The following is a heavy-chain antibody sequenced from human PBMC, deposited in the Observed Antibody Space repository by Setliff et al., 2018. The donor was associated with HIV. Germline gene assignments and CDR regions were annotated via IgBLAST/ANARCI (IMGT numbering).Heavy chain of an antibody. Sequence: ASVKVSCKASGYTFTGYYMHWVRQAPGQGLEWMGWINPNSGGTNYAQKFQGRVTMTRDTSISTAYMELSRMRSDDTAVYYCARDLDIVVVVAATEYGMDVWGQGATVTVSS. J-gene: IGHJ6*02. CDR2: INPNSGGT. V-gene: IGHV1-2*02. CDR3: ARDLDIVVVVAATEYGMDV. CDR1: GYTFTGYY. D-gene: IGHD2-15*01.